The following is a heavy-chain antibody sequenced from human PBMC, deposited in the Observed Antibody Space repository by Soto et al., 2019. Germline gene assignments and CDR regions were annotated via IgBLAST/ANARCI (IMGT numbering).Heavy chain of an antibody. CDR3: ARNRLDF. Sequence: GGSLRLSCAASGFTFSSYEMNWVRQAPGKGLEWLSYISNSGDTIYYADALKGRLTISRDNAKSSLYLQLNSLRAEDTAVYYCARNRLDFWAQGTTVPVSS. CDR2: ISNSGDTI. CDR1: GFTFSSYE. J-gene: IGHJ6*02. V-gene: IGHV3-48*03.